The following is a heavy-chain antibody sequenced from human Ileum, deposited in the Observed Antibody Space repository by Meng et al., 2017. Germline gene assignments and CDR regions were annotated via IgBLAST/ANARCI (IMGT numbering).Heavy chain of an antibody. CDR2: ISQESGRT. D-gene: IGHD2-21*01. J-gene: IGHJ4*02. V-gene: IGHV4-4*02. CDR3: VRNEGYSLGD. CDR1: GDSISSRDW. Sequence: QVQLQESGPGLVKPSGTLSLTCAVSGDSISSRDWWSWVRQPPGKGLEWIGEISQESGRTNYNPSLKSRVTISLDKSKNQFSLNLNSVTAEDTAVYYCVRNEGYSLGDWGQGTLVTVSS.